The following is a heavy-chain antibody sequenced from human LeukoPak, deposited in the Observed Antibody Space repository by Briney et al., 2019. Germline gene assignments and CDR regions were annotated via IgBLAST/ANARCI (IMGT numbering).Heavy chain of an antibody. CDR1: GYTFTTYG. V-gene: IGHV1-18*04. J-gene: IGHJ4*02. CDR2: ISVDKGNT. D-gene: IGHD3-10*01. Sequence: AAVKVSCKASGYTFTTYGITWVRQAPGQGREWRSRISVDKGNTNYAQTLQGTVTMTADTSTSTAYMELRSLRSDDTAVYYCARDWWGPDFGSGSPAGYWGQGTLVTVSS. CDR3: ARDWWGPDFGSGSPAGY.